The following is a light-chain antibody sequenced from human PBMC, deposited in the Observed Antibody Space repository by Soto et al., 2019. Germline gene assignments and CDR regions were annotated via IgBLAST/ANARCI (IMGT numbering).Light chain of an antibody. CDR1: QSVNSN. V-gene: IGKV3-15*01. CDR3: QQYNNWPT. Sequence: EIVLTQSPATLSVSPGGRATLSCRASQSVNSNLASYHQKPGQAPRLLIYAASTRATSVPARFSGSGSGTEFILNVSSVQYEDFEVYFCQQYNNWPTFGQGTKVEIK. CDR2: AAS. J-gene: IGKJ1*01.